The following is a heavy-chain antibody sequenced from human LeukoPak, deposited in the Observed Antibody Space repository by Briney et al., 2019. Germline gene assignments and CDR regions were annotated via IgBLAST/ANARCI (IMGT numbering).Heavy chain of an antibody. V-gene: IGHV4-38-2*02. J-gene: IGHJ4*02. CDR1: GYSISSGYY. Sequence: SETLSLTCTVSGYSISSGYYWGWIRQPPGKGLEWIGSIYHSGSTYYDPSLKSRVTISVDTSKNQFSLKLSSVTAADTAVYYCALVVGYSSSWYEDDYWGQGTLVTVSS. D-gene: IGHD6-13*01. CDR2: IYHSGST. CDR3: ALVVGYSSSWYEDDY.